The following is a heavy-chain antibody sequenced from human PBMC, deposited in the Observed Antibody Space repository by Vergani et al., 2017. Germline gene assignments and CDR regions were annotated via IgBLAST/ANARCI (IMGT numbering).Heavy chain of an antibody. J-gene: IGHJ4*02. CDR3: AKESYEILAGYYRAAAY. Sequence: EVQLLESGGGLVQPGGSLRLSCAASGFTFSSYAMSWVRQAPGKGLEWVSAISGSGGSTYYADSVKGRFTISRDNSKNTLDLKMHSRRAEDPAVYYCAKESYEILAGYYRAAAYWGQGTLVTVSS. CDR2: ISGSGGST. D-gene: IGHD3-9*01. CDR1: GFTFSSYA. V-gene: IGHV3-23*01.